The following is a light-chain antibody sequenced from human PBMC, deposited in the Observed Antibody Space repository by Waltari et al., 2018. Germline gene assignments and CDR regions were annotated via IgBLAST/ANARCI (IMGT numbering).Light chain of an antibody. Sequence: DIQMTQSPSSQSASVGDRITITCRASQDIGNYLAWYQQKPGKVPKLLISGASALQSGVPSRFSGSGSGTDFTLTISSLQPEDVGTYYCQKSKRAPFTFGQGTKLEI. CDR1: QDIGNY. CDR2: GAS. J-gene: IGKJ2*01. CDR3: QKSKRAPFT. V-gene: IGKV1-27*01.